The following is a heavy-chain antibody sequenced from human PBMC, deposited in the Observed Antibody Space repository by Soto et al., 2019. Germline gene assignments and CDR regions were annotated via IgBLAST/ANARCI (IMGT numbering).Heavy chain of an antibody. CDR2: IIPMFATT. D-gene: IGHD1-1*01. J-gene: IGHJ6*02. CDR3: ARGRGIGFSCTWNIYWYYNMDV. CDR1: GGTFSDYA. Sequence: QVQLVQSGAEVRKSGSSVKVSCKAAGGTFSDYALSWVRQAPGQGLEWMGGIIPMFATTNYAQKFQGRVTITDDDSATTAHMELSSLKSEDTAVYYCARGRGIGFSCTWNIYWYYNMDVWGQGTTVTVSS. V-gene: IGHV1-69*01.